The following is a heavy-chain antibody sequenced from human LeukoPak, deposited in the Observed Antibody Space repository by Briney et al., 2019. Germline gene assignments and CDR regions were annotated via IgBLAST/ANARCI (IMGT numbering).Heavy chain of an antibody. Sequence: SETLSLTCTVSSGSISSSSYYWGWIRQPPGKGLEWIGSIYYSGSTYYNPSLKSRVTISVDTSKNQFSLKLSSVTAADTAVYYCARDRYSSGWFDPWGQGTLVTVSS. V-gene: IGHV4-39*07. D-gene: IGHD6-19*01. J-gene: IGHJ5*02. CDR2: IYYSGST. CDR1: SGSISSSSYY. CDR3: ARDRYSSGWFDP.